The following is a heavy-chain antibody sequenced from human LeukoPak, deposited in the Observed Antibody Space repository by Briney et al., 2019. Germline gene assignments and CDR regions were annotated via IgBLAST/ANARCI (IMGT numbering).Heavy chain of an antibody. CDR3: AKDGEYYDFWSGYYTSKGYGMDV. V-gene: IGHV3-30*18. CDR1: GFTFSSYG. J-gene: IGHJ6*02. D-gene: IGHD3-3*01. Sequence: GRSLRLSCAASGFTFSSYGMHWVRQAPGKGLEWVAVISYDGSNKYYADSVKGRFTISRDNSKNTLYLQMNSLRAGDTAVYYCAKDGEYYDFWSGYYTSKGYGMDVWGQGTTVTVSS. CDR2: ISYDGSNK.